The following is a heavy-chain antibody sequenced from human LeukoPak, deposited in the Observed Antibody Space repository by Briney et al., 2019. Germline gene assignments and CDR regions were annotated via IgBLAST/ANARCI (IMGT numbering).Heavy chain of an antibody. CDR1: GGTFSSYA. Sequence: ASVKVSCKASGGTFSSYAISWVRQAPEQGLEWMGRIIPIFGTANYAQKFQGRVTITTDESTSTAYMELSSLRSEDTAVYYCASGHRYGSGTQADWGQGTLVTVSS. V-gene: IGHV1-69*05. D-gene: IGHD3-10*01. J-gene: IGHJ4*02. CDR3: ASGHRYGSGTQAD. CDR2: IIPIFGTA.